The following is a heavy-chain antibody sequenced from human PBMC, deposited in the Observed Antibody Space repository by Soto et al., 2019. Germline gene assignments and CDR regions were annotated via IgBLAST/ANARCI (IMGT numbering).Heavy chain of an antibody. V-gene: IGHV1-46*01. J-gene: IGHJ4*02. CDR3: TRGGGNKFDY. CDR2: IHPSGGSA. D-gene: IGHD2-15*01. Sequence: QVQLVQSGAEVEKPGASVKVSCKASGYTFTSYYMHWVRQAPGQGLEWMGIIHPSGGSASFAKKFQGRVTMTRDTSTSTVYMELSSLRSEDTAVYYCTRGGGNKFDYWGQGTLVTVSS. CDR1: GYTFTSYY.